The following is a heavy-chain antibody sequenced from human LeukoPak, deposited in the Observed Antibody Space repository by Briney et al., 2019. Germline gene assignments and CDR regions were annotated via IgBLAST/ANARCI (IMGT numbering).Heavy chain of an antibody. CDR2: VNIDGSST. D-gene: IGHD3-16*02. J-gene: IGHJ4*02. CDR1: EFTFRSHW. V-gene: IGHV3-74*01. CDR3: ARVSLRITFGGVIVQKYFDF. Sequence: GGSLRLSCVASEFTFRSHWMHWVRQAPAKGLVWVSRVNIDGSSTSYADAVKGRFTISRDNAKNTLYLQMNSLRAEDTAVYYCARVSLRITFGGVIVQKYFDFWGQGTLVTVSS.